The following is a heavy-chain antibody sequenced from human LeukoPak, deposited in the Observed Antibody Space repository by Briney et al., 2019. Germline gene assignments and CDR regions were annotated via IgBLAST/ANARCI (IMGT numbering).Heavy chain of an antibody. J-gene: IGHJ1*01. Sequence: GGSLRLSCAASGLRFSDYYVSWIRKAPGKELQWVSYISSGGDIMHYADSVKGRFTSSRDNAKNSGYLEMNSLGAEDTAVYYCATNLMGAGEYFQQWGQGTLVTVSS. CDR1: GLRFSDYY. CDR3: ATNLMGAGEYFQQ. D-gene: IGHD2-8*01. V-gene: IGHV3-11*01. CDR2: ISSGGDIM.